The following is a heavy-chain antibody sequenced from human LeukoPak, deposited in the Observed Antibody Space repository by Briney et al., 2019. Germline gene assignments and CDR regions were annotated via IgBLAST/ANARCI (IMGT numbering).Heavy chain of an antibody. V-gene: IGHV4-39*07. D-gene: IGHD3-22*01. Sequence: SETLSLTCTVSGGSISSSSYYWGWIRQPPGKGLEWIGSIYYSGSTYYNPSLKSRVTISVDTSKNQFSLKLSSVTAADTAVYYCARSDYDSSGSGYWGQGTLVTVSS. J-gene: IGHJ4*02. CDR1: GGSISSSSYY. CDR2: IYYSGST. CDR3: ARSDYDSSGSGY.